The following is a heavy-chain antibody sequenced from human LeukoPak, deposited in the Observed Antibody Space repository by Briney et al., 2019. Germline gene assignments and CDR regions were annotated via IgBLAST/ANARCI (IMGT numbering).Heavy chain of an antibody. CDR2: ISYDGSNK. V-gene: IGHV3-30*03. J-gene: IGHJ4*02. CDR1: GFTFSSYG. Sequence: GGSLRLSCAASGFTFSSYGMHWVRQAPGKGLEWVAVISYDGSNKYYADSVKGRFTISRDNSKNTLYLQMNSLRAEDTAVYYCARGPPNWGYDYWGPGTLVTVSS. CDR3: ARGPPNWGYDY. D-gene: IGHD7-27*01.